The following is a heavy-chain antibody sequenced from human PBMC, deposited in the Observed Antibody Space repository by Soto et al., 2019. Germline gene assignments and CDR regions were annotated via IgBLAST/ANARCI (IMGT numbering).Heavy chain of an antibody. CDR3: ARRGPGTYFDY. CDR1: GFTFSSYA. CDR2: ISGSGGST. V-gene: IGHV3-23*01. Sequence: EVQLLESGGGLVQPGGSLRLSCAASGFTFSSYAMRWVRQAPGKGLEWVSTISGSGGSTYYADSVKGRFTISRDNSKHTLYLQMNSLRAEDTAVYYCARRGPGTYFDYWGQGTLVTVSS. J-gene: IGHJ4*02. D-gene: IGHD6-13*01.